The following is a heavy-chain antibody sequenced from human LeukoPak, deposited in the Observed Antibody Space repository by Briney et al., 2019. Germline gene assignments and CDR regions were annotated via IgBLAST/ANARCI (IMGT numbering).Heavy chain of an antibody. V-gene: IGHV3-23*01. CDR3: AKFRGYCSRTSCDRGGYFDR. CDR2: ISGSGGST. CDR1: GFTFSSYA. J-gene: IGHJ2*01. D-gene: IGHD2-2*01. Sequence: GGSLRLSCAASGFTFSSYAMSWVRQAPGKGLEWVSAISGSGGSTYYADSVKGRFTVSRDNSKNTLYLQMNSLRAQDTAVYYCAKFRGYCSRTSCDRGGYFDRWGRGTLVTVSS.